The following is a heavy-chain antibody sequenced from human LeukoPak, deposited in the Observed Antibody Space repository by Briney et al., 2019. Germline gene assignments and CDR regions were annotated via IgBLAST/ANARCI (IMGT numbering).Heavy chain of an antibody. CDR3: ARSLIPGRWYFDL. J-gene: IGHJ2*01. D-gene: IGHD3-16*01. CDR2: ISTDGSYK. V-gene: IGHV3-30*04. CDR1: GFTFSSFP. Sequence: PGKSLRLSCAVSGFTFSSFPFHWVRQAPGKGLEWVAAISTDGSYKYHGDSVKGRFTISRDNPMNTLYLQMNGLRPDDTAVYYCARSLIPGRWYFDLWGRGPLVTVSS.